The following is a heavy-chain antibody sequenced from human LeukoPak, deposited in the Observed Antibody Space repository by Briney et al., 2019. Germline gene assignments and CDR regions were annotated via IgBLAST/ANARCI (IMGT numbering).Heavy chain of an antibody. CDR2: INWNGGST. V-gene: IGHV3-20*04. D-gene: IGHD4-17*01. J-gene: IGHJ4*02. Sequence: GGSLRLSCAASGFTLDDYGMSWVRQAPGKGLEWVSGINWNGGSTGYADSVKGRFTISRDNAKNSLYLQMNSLRAEDTALYYCARKRTTVTPFDYWGQGTLVTVSS. CDR3: ARKRTTVTPFDY. CDR1: GFTLDDYG.